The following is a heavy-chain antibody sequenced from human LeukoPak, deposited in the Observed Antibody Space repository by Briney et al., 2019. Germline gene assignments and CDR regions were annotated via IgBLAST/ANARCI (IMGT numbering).Heavy chain of an antibody. CDR3: ARDTDASSGSDY. V-gene: IGHV3-23*01. J-gene: IGHJ4*02. CDR1: GFTFSSYA. CDR2: ISGSGGST. Sequence: GGSLRLSCAASGFTFSSYAMSWVRQAPGKGLEWVSAISGSGGSTYYADSVKGRFTISRDNSKNTLYLQMNSLRAEDTAVYYCARDTDASSGSDYWGQGTLVTVSS. D-gene: IGHD6-19*01.